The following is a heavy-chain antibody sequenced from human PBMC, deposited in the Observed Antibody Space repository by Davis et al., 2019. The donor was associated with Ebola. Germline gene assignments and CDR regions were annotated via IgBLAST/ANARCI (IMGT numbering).Heavy chain of an antibody. D-gene: IGHD3-3*01. CDR3: ARHPQYYDFWSGYSDY. CDR1: GGSINNYY. J-gene: IGHJ4*02. V-gene: IGHV4-59*04. Sequence: SETLSLTCTVSGGSINNYYWSWIRQPPGKGLEWIGYIYHSGSTYYNPSLKSRVTISVDTSKNQFSLKLSSVTAADTAVYYCARHPQYYDFWSGYSDYWGQGTLVTVSS. CDR2: IYHSGST.